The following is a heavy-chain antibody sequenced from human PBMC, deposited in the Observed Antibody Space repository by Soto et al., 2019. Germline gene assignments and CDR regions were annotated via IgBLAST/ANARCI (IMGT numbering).Heavy chain of an antibody. CDR3: ARGSFAVAGTGDLAFDI. CDR1: GDSVSSNSAA. J-gene: IGHJ3*02. Sequence: TLSLTCAISGDSVSSNSAAWNWIRQSPSRGLEWLGRTYYRSKWYNDYAVSVKSRITINPDTSKNQFSLQLNSVTPEDTAVYYCARGSFAVAGTGDLAFDIWGQGTMVTVSS. CDR2: TYYRSKWYN. V-gene: IGHV6-1*01. D-gene: IGHD6-19*01.